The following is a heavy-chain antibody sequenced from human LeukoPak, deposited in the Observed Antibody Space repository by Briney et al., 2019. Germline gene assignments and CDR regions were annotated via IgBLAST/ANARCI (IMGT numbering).Heavy chain of an antibody. CDR3: ARTLVAKDDAFDI. CDR2: INHSGST. V-gene: IGHV4-34*01. J-gene: IGHJ3*02. Sequence: SETLSLTCTVSGGSISSYYWSWIRQPPGKGLEWIGEINHSGSTNYNPSLKSRVTISVDTSKNQFSLKLSSVTAADTAVYYCARTLVAKDDAFDIWGQGTMVTVSS. D-gene: IGHD5-12*01. CDR1: GGSISSYY.